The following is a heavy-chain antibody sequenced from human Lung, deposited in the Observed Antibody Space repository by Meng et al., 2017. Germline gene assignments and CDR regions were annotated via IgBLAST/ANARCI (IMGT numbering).Heavy chain of an antibody. Sequence: HLVESGGDLVKPGGSLRLSCAASGFYFRNAWMSWVRQAPGKGLEWVGRIKSNTDGGTTEYAAPVTGRFTISRDDSKSTLNLHLSGLRTDDTGVYYCTWDDKAVSDYWGQGTLVTVSS. J-gene: IGHJ4*02. CDR2: IKSNTDGGTT. CDR1: GFYFRNAW. CDR3: TWDDKAVSDY. D-gene: IGHD3-9*01. V-gene: IGHV3-15*01.